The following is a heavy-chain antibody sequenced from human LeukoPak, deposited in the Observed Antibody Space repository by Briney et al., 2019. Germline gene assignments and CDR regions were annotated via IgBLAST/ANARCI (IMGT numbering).Heavy chain of an antibody. CDR3: ARQGATVESYTFDY. CDR1: GGSISSGGYY. Sequence: SETLSLTCTVSGGSISSGGYYWSWIRQHPGKGLEWIGYIYYSGSTYSNPSLKSRVTISADTSKNQFSLKLSSVTAADTVVYYCARQGATVESYTFDYWGQGTLVTVSS. CDR2: IYYSGST. D-gene: IGHD4-11*01. V-gene: IGHV4-31*03. J-gene: IGHJ4*02.